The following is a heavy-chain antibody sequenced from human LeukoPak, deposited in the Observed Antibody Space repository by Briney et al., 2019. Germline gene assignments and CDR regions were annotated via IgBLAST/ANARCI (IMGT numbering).Heavy chain of an antibody. CDR2: VYTSGST. V-gene: IGHV4-4*07. J-gene: IGHJ3*02. Sequence: TETLSLTCSVSGGSISGYYWTWIRQPAGKGLEWIGRVYTSGSTHYNPSLKTRLTMSVDTSKNQFSLKLSSLTAADTAVYYCARLITGTTTAFDIWGQGTMVTVSS. CDR3: ARLITGTTTAFDI. CDR1: GGSISGYY. D-gene: IGHD1-7*01.